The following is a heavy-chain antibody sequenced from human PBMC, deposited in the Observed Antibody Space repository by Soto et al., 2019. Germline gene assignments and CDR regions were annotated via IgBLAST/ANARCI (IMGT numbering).Heavy chain of an antibody. Sequence: GESLKISCKGSEYSFTSYWIGWVRQMPGKGLEWMGIIYPGDSDTRYSPSFQGQVTISADKSISTAYLQWSSLKASDTAMYYCARHGYYDSSGSRTYGMDVWGQGTTVTVSS. CDR3: ARHGYYDSSGSRTYGMDV. J-gene: IGHJ6*02. D-gene: IGHD3-22*01. CDR1: EYSFTSYW. CDR2: IYPGDSDT. V-gene: IGHV5-51*01.